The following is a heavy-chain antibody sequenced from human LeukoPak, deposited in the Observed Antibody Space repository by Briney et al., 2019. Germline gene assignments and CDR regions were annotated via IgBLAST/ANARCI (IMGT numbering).Heavy chain of an antibody. J-gene: IGHJ4*02. CDR3: AREEIVVVVAATEDFDY. Sequence: GGSLRLSCAASGFTFSSYWMSWVRQAPGKGLEWEANIKQEGSEKYYVDSVKGRFTISRDNAKTSLYLQMNSLRAEETAVYYCAREEIVVVVAATEDFDYWGQGTLVTVSS. V-gene: IGHV3-7*03. D-gene: IGHD2-15*01. CDR2: IKQEGSEK. CDR1: GFTFSSYW.